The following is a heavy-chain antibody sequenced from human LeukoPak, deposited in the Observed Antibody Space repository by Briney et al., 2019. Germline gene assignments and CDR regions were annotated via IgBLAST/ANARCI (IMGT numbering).Heavy chain of an antibody. Sequence: ASVKVSCKASGYTFTSCYMHWVRQAPGQGLEWRGMISPSGGSTSYAQKFQGRVTMTRDTSTSTVYMELSSLRSEDTAVYYCARGGATYDFSLYGMDVWGQGTTVTVSS. CDR2: ISPSGGST. V-gene: IGHV1-46*01. CDR1: GYTFTSCY. J-gene: IGHJ6*02. D-gene: IGHD3-3*01. CDR3: ARGGATYDFSLYGMDV.